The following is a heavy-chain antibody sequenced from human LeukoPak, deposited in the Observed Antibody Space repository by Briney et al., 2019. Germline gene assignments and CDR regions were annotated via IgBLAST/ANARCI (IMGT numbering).Heavy chain of an antibody. CDR3: ARGRWWPDIDY. D-gene: IGHD2-15*01. CDR2: IYSSGST. V-gene: IGHV4-4*07. J-gene: IGHJ4*02. Sequence: SETLSLTCTVSGASIDTYHWNWIRQPAGKGLEWIGRIYSSGSTNYNPSLKGRVTMSVETSTNQVSLKVTSVTAADTAVYYCARGRWWPDIDYWGQGTLVTVSS. CDR1: GASIDTYH.